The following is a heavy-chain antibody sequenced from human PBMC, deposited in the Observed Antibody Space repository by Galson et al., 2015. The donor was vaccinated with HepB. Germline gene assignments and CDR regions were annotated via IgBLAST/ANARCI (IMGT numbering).Heavy chain of an antibody. V-gene: IGHV3-30*04. CDR3: AREGAVTSFDY. CDR1: GFTFSSYA. J-gene: IGHJ4*02. CDR2: ISYDGSNK. D-gene: IGHD4-17*01. Sequence: SLRLSCAASGFTFSSYAMHWVRQAPGKGLEWVAVISYDGSNKYYADSVKGRFTISRDNSKNTLYLQMNSLRAEDTAVYYCAREGAVTSFDYWGQGTLVTVSS.